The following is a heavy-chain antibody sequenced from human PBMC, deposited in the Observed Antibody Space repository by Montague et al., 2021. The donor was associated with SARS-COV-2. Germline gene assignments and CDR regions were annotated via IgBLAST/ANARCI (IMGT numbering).Heavy chain of an antibody. CDR2: FYSVGST. CDR3: ARETMTADAFDI. D-gene: IGHD1-14*01. CDR1: GASVGSSD. J-gene: IGHJ3*02. Sequence: SEILSLTCTVSGASVGSSDWGWIRQSPGKGLEWIGYFYSVGSTDYNPSLKSRATISRDTSKNQFSLKVRSVTAADTAVYYCARETMTADAFDIWGQGTMATVSS. V-gene: IGHV4-59*02.